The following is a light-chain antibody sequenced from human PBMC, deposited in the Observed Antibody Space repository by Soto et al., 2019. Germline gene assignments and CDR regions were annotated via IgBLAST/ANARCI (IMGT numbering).Light chain of an antibody. Sequence: QSVLTQPPSVSGAPGQRVTISCTGSSSNIGAGYDVHWYHQLPGTAPKLLIYGNNNRPSGVPGRFSGSKSGTSASLAITGLQAADEADYYCQSYDSSLSGSVFGGGTKVTVL. J-gene: IGLJ3*02. CDR3: QSYDSSLSGSV. V-gene: IGLV1-40*01. CDR2: GNN. CDR1: SSNIGAGYD.